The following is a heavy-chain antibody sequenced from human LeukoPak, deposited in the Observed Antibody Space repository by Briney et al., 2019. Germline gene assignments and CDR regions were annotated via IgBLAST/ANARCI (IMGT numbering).Heavy chain of an antibody. Sequence: GGSLRLSCAASGFTFSSYGMHWVRQAPGKGLEWVAFIRYDGSNKYYADSVKGRFTISRDNSKNTLYLQMNSLRAEDTAVYYCAKDRATTMVRGVNYGMDVWGQGTTVTVSS. CDR2: IRYDGSNK. V-gene: IGHV3-30*02. D-gene: IGHD3-10*01. CDR1: GFTFSSYG. CDR3: AKDRATTMVRGVNYGMDV. J-gene: IGHJ6*02.